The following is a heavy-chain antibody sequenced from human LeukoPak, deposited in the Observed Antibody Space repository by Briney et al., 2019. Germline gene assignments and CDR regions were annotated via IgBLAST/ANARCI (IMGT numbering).Heavy chain of an antibody. CDR2: IYYSGST. V-gene: IGHV4-59*01. J-gene: IGHJ4*02. CDR1: GGSISSYY. CDR3: ARDSVPSGALDY. D-gene: IGHD3-10*01. Sequence: SETLSLTCTVSGGSISSYYWSWIRQPPGKGLEWIGYIYYSGSTNYDPSLKSRVTISVDTSKNQFSLKLSSVTAADTAVYYCARDSVPSGALDYWGQGTLVTVSS.